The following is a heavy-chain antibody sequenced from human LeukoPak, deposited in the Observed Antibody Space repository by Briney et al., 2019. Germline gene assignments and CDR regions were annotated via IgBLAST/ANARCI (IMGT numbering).Heavy chain of an antibody. CDR1: GGSISSSSYY. Sequence: PSETLSLTCTVSGGSISSSSYYWGWIRQPPGKGLEWIGSIYYSGSTYYNPSLKSRVTISVDTSKNQFSLKLSSVTAADTAVYYCAREGVIAARPGLDYWGQGTLVTVSS. CDR2: IYYSGST. V-gene: IGHV4-39*07. D-gene: IGHD6-6*01. CDR3: AREGVIAARPGLDY. J-gene: IGHJ4*02.